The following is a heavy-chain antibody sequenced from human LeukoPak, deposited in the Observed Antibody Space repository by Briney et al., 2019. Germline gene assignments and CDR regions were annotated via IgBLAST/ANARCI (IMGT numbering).Heavy chain of an antibody. D-gene: IGHD4-17*01. CDR3: AKELRCGDSSSDY. Sequence: GGSLRLSCAASGFTFSNYAMTWVRQTPGKGLEGVSAICTNDGGTYYADSVKGRFTISRNNAKNMVYLQVNILRAGDPAVYYCAKELRCGDSSSDYWGQETLVSV. V-gene: IGHV3-23*01. CDR2: ICTNDGGT. CDR1: GFTFSNYA. J-gene: IGHJ4*02.